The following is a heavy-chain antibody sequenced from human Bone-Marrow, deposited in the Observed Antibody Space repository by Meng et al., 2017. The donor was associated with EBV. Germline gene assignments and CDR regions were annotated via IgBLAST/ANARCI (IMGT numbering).Heavy chain of an antibody. D-gene: IGHD6-13*01. CDR1: GGSFSGYY. V-gene: IGHV4-34*01. CDR3: ARGRGYSSPNFDY. CDR2: INHSGST. Sequence: QGHLQQWGAGLLKPSATLSLTCAVYGGSFSGYYWSWIRQPPGKGLEWIGEINHSGSTNYNPSLKSRVTISVDTSKNQFSLKLSSVTAADTAVYYCARGRGYSSPNFDYWGQGTLVTVSS. J-gene: IGHJ4*02.